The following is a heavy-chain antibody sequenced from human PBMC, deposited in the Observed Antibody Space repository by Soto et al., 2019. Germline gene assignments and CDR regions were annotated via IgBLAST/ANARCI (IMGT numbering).Heavy chain of an antibody. CDR3: AKLYYCRVTNCYRHDY. V-gene: IGHV3-23*01. CDR1: GFTFSNYD. D-gene: IGHD2-2*01. J-gene: IGHJ4*02. Sequence: EVQVLESGGGLVQPGGSLRLSCAASGFTFSNYDMNWVRQAPGKGLEWVSLITGSGGGTFYADSVKGRFTISRDNSKNSLHLQMNSLRAEDTAVYYCAKLYYCRVTNCYRHDYWGQGTLVTVSS. CDR2: ITGSGGGT.